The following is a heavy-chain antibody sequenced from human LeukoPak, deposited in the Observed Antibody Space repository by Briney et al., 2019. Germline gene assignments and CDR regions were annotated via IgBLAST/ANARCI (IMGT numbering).Heavy chain of an antibody. CDR1: GFTFSSYA. D-gene: IGHD3-10*01. CDR2: IYYSGST. V-gene: IGHV4-59*08. CDR3: ARHAHGSGFNYYGMDV. J-gene: IGHJ6*02. Sequence: GSLRLSCAASGFTFSSYAMSWIRQPPGKGLEWIGYIYYSGSTNYNPSLKSRVTISVDTSKNQFSLKLSSVTAADTAVYYCARHAHGSGFNYYGMDVWGQGTTVTVSS.